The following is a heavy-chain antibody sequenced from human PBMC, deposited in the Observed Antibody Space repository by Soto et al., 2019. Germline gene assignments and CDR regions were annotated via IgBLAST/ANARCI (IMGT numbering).Heavy chain of an antibody. CDR1: GGSISSYY. CDR3: AREGVSSSWYNYYGMDV. J-gene: IGHJ6*02. V-gene: IGHV4-59*01. Sequence: SETLSLTCTVSGGSISSYYWSWIRQPPGKGLEWIGYIYYSGSTNYNPSLKSRVTISVDTSKNQFSLKLSSVTAADTAVYYCAREGVSSSWYNYYGMDVWGQGTTVTVSX. CDR2: IYYSGST. D-gene: IGHD6-13*01.